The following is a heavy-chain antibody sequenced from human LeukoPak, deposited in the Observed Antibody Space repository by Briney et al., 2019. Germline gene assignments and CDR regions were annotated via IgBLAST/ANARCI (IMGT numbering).Heavy chain of an antibody. J-gene: IGHJ4*02. CDR2: TSYDESNK. CDR1: GFTFSDYA. CDR3: ARVIVSSSSDYFDY. V-gene: IGHV3-30*04. D-gene: IGHD6-6*01. Sequence: PGGSLRLSCSASGFTFSDYAMHWVRQAPGKGLEWVAVTSYDESNKYYADSVKGRFTFSRDNSKKTLYLQMNSLRDEDTAIYYCARVIVSSSSDYFDYWGQGTLVIVSS.